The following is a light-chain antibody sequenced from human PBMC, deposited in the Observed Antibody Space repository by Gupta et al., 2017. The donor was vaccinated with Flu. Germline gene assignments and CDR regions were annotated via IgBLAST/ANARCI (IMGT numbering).Light chain of an antibody. CDR1: SPNIGAGHD. J-gene: IGLJ1*01. CDR3: QPSDTSLRAYV. V-gene: IGLV1-40*01. Sequence: VLTHPPSVSGAPVQRVTISCTGDSPNIGAGHDVNWYKHLPGTDPKRLIYANNDRPSGVPDRFSGFTSGIYAPRETTGVQAEDEADFYCQPSDTSLRAYVFGAGTKVTVL. CDR2: ANN.